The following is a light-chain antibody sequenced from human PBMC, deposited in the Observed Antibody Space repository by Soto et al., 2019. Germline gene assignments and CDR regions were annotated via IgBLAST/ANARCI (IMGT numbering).Light chain of an antibody. CDR2: EDS. V-gene: IGLV2-8*01. CDR1: SSDVGAYNY. CDR3: SSYAGSNNFFYV. J-gene: IGLJ1*01. Sequence: QSALTQPPSASGSPGQSVTISCTGTSSDVGAYNYVSWYQQHPGKAPKLMIYEDSKRPSGVPDRFSGSKSGNTASLTVSGLQAEDEADYYCSSYAGSNNFFYVLGTGTKVTVL.